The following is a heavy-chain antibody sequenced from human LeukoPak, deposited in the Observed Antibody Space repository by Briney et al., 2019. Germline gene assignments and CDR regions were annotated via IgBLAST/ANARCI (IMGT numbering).Heavy chain of an antibody. J-gene: IGHJ5*02. CDR2: IYPGDSDT. CDR3: ARRQQLVWGNNWFDP. D-gene: IGHD6-13*01. Sequence: GESLKISCKGSGYSFTSYWIAWVRQMPGRGLEWMGIIYPGDSDTRYSPSFQGQVTISADNSISTAYLQWSSLKASDTAMYYCARRQQLVWGNNWFDPWGQGTLVTVSS. CDR1: GYSFTSYW. V-gene: IGHV5-51*01.